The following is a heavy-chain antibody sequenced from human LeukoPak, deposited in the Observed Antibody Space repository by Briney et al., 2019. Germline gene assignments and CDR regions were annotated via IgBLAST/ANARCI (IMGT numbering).Heavy chain of an antibody. CDR3: AREVPSGSYFDY. CDR2: IYSGGST. V-gene: IGHV3-53*01. CDR1: GFTVSSNY. D-gene: IGHD1-26*01. J-gene: IGHJ4*02. Sequence: PGGSLRLSCAASGFTVSSNYMSWVRQAPGKGLEWVSVIYSGGSTYYADSVKGRFTISRDNSKNTLYLQMNSLRAEDTAMYYYAREVPSGSYFDYWGQGTLVTVSS.